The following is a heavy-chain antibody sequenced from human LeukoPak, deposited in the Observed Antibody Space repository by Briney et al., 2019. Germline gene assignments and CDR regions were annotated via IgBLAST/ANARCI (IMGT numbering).Heavy chain of an antibody. J-gene: IGHJ5*02. CDR2: INHSGST. Sequence: SETPSLTCAVYGGSFSGYYWSWIRQPPGKGLEWIGEINHSGSTNYNPSLKSRVTISVDTSKNQFSLKLSSVTAADTAVYFCARGGGYNWFDPWGQGTLVTVSS. CDR3: ARGGGYNWFDP. CDR1: GGSFSGYY. V-gene: IGHV4-34*01.